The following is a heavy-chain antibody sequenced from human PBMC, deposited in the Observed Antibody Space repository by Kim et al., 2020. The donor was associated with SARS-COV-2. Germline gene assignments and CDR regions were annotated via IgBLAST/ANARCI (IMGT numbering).Heavy chain of an antibody. J-gene: IGHJ6*02. CDR1: GFTFGDYA. D-gene: IGHD5-18*01. V-gene: IGHV3-9*01. CDR2: ISWNSGSI. CDR3: AKDIAQLWHQRYYYYGMDV. Sequence: GGSLRLSCAASGFTFGDYAMHWVRQAPGKGLEWVSGISWNSGSIGYADSVKGRFTISRDNAKNSLYLQMNSLRAEDTALYYCAKDIAQLWHQRYYYYGMDVWGQGTTVTVSS.